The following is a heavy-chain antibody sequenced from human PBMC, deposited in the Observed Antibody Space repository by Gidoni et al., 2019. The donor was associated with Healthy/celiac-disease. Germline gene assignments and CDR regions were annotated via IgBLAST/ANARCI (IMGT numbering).Heavy chain of an antibody. D-gene: IGHD2-2*01. CDR2: IYYSGST. CDR1: GGSISSGGSY. V-gene: IGHV4-31*03. J-gene: IGHJ5*02. CDR3: ARDAGYCSSTSCYAGGWFDP. Sequence: QVQLQESGPGLVKPSQTLSLTCTVSGGSISSGGSYWSWIRQHPGKGLEWIGYIYYSGSTYYNPSLKSRVTISVDTSKNQFSLKLSSVTAADTAVYYCARDAGYCSSTSCYAGGWFDPWGQGTLVTVSS.